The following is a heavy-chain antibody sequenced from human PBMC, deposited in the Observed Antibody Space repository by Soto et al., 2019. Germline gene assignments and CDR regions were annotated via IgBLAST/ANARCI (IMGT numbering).Heavy chain of an antibody. V-gene: IGHV3-74*01. CDR1: GFTFSSYW. J-gene: IGHJ4*02. D-gene: IGHD5-18*01. Sequence: GSLRLSCAASGFTFSSYWMHWVRQAPGKGLVWVSRINPDGSATNYADSVKGRFTISRDNAKNTLYLQMNSLRAEDTAVFYCGRGGSDSPMAPGYWGQGTLVTVSS. CDR3: GRGGSDSPMAPGY. CDR2: INPDGSAT.